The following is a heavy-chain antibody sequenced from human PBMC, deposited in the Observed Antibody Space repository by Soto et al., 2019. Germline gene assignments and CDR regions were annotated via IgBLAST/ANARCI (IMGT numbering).Heavy chain of an antibody. CDR1: GGTFSSYA. CDR3: ARATTILRYFDWSIEYYFDY. CDR2: IIPIFGTA. Sequence: ASVKVSCKASGGTFSSYAISWVRQAPGQGLEWMGGIIPIFGTANYAQKFQGRVTITADESTGTAYMELSSLRSEDTAVYYCARATTILRYFDWSIEYYFDYWGQGTLVTVSS. D-gene: IGHD3-9*01. V-gene: IGHV1-69*13. J-gene: IGHJ4*02.